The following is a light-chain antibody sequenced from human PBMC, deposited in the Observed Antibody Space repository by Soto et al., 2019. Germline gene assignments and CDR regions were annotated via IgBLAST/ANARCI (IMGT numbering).Light chain of an antibody. J-gene: IGKJ4*01. V-gene: IGKV3-15*01. CDR2: GAS. Sequence: EIVLTQSPAPLSASPGERATLSCRVSQSVTNNLAWYQQKAGQAPRLLIYGASTRATGIPARFSGSGSGTEFSLTISRLQSEDFAVYFCQEYSLSPLTFGGGTKVDIK. CDR1: QSVTNN. CDR3: QEYSLSPLT.